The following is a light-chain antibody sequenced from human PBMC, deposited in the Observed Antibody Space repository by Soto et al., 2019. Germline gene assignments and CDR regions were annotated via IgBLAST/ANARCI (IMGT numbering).Light chain of an antibody. Sequence: ARTQPATVSGSPAQSTTISCTGTSSDVGGYNYVSWYQQHPGKAPKLMIYEVSNRPSGVSNRFSGSKSGNTASLTISGLQAEDEADYYCSSYTSSSTRVFGTGTKVTVL. J-gene: IGLJ1*01. CDR2: EVS. CDR3: SSYTSSSTRV. V-gene: IGLV2-14*01. CDR1: SSDVGGYNY.